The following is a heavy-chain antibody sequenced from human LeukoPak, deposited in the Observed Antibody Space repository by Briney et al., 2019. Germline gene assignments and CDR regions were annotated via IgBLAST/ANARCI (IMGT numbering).Heavy chain of an antibody. CDR2: IYYSGST. V-gene: IGHV4-59*01. CDR1: GGSISSYY. D-gene: IGHD6-13*01. CDR3: ARGPYSSKLNWFGP. Sequence: SETLSLTCTVSGGSISSYYWSWIRQPPGKGLEWIGYIYYSGSTNYNPSLKSRVTISVDTSKNQFSLKLSSVTAADTAVYYCARGPYSSKLNWFGPWGQGTLVTVSS. J-gene: IGHJ5*02.